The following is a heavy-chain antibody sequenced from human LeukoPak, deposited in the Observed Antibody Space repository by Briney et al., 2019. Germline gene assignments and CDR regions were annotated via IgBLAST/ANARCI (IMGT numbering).Heavy chain of an antibody. Sequence: AGGSLRLSCAASGFIFSSYVMSCVRQAPGKGLEWVSTISVNGGSTEYADSVKGRFSISRDNSKNTLYLQMNSLRAEDTAIYYCAKTGQFDFWGQGTLVTVSS. CDR3: AKTGQFDF. CDR2: ISVNGGST. CDR1: GFIFSSYV. D-gene: IGHD1-14*01. V-gene: IGHV3-23*01. J-gene: IGHJ4*02.